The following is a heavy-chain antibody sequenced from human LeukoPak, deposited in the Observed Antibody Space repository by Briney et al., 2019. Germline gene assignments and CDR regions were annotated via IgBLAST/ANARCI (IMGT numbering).Heavy chain of an antibody. V-gene: IGHV3-48*03. Sequence: PGGSLRLSCVASGFTFSSFEMNWVRQAPGKGLEWVSYISSSGTTISYADSVKGRFTISRDNANNSLYLQMNGLRVEDTAFYHCASYGSANLWGQGTLVTVSS. CDR3: ASYGSANL. J-gene: IGHJ5*02. CDR1: GFTFSSFE. CDR2: ISSSGTTI. D-gene: IGHD3-10*01.